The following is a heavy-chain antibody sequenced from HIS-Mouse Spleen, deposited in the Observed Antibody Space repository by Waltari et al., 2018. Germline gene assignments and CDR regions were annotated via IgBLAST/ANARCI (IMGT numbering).Heavy chain of an antibody. CDR1: GYTLTELS. CDR2: FDPEDGET. V-gene: IGHV1-24*01. J-gene: IGHJ1*01. Sequence: QVQLVQSGAEVTKPGASVTVSCKVSGYTLTELSQHWGRQAPGKGLEWTGGFDPEDGETIYAQKFQGRVTMTEDTSTDTAYMELSSLRSEDTAVYYCATDKADSFAEYFQHWGQGTLVTVSS. CDR3: ATDKADSFAEYFQH.